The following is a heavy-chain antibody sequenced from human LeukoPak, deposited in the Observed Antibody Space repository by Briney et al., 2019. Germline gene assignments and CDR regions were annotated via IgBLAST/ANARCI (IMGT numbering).Heavy chain of an antibody. CDR1: GGAFSSYT. CDR2: IIPILGIA. J-gene: IGHJ6*03. V-gene: IGHV1-69*02. CDR3: ASQGLQTNPYYYYYMDV. Sequence: SVKVSCKASGGAFSSYTISWVRQAPGQGLEWMGRIIPILGIANYAQKFQGRVTITTDESTSTAYMELSSLRSEDTAVYYCASQGLQTNPYYYYYMDVWGKGTTVTVSS.